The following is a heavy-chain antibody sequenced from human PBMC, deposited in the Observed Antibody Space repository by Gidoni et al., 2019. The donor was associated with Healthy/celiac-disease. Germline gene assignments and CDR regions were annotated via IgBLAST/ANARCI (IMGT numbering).Heavy chain of an antibody. J-gene: IGHJ4*02. V-gene: IGHV3-53*01. D-gene: IGHD1-26*01. CDR1: GFTVSSNY. CDR2: IYSGGST. CDR3: ARASGLGATSQQPFDY. Sequence: EVQLVESGGGLIQPGGSLRLSCAASGFTVSSNYMSWVRTAPGKGLEWVSVIYSGGSTYYADSVKGRFTISRDNSKNTLYLQMNSLRAEDTAVYYCARASGLGATSQQPFDYWGQGTLVTVSS.